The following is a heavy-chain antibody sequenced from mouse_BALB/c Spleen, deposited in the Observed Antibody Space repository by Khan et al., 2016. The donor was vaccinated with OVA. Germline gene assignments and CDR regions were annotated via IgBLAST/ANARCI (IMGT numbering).Heavy chain of an antibody. CDR2: INPSTAYT. CDR1: GYTFINYW. V-gene: IGHV1-7*01. D-gene: IGHD1-1*02. CDR3: ARRSLRWDFDY. Sequence: QVQLKDSGAELAKPGASVKMSCKASGYTFINYWILWVKQRPGQGLEWIGYINPSTAYTEYNQNFKDKATLTADKSSRTAYMQLSSLTSEDSAVYYCARRSLRWDFDYWGQGTTLTVSS. J-gene: IGHJ2*01.